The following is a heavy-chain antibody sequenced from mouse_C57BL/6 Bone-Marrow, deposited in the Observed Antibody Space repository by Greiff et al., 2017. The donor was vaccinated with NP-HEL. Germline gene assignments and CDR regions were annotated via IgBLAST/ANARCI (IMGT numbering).Heavy chain of an antibody. V-gene: IGHV1-69*01. CDR2: IDPSDSYT. CDR1: GYTFTSYW. J-gene: IGHJ1*03. CDR3: ARGSHYYGSSHWYFDV. D-gene: IGHD1-1*01. Sequence: QVQLQQPGAELVMPGASVKLSCKASGYTFTSYWMHWVKQRPGQGLEWIGEIDPSDSYTNYNQKFKGKSTLTVDKSSSTAYMQLSSLTSEDSAVYYCARGSHYYGSSHWYFDVWGTGTTVTVSS.